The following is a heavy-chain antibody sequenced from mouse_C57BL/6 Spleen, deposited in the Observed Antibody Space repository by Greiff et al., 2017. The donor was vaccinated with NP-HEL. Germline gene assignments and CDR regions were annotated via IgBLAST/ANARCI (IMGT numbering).Heavy chain of an antibody. J-gene: IGHJ2*01. CDR1: RFTFSDYG. CDR3: ATNWAYYFDY. Sequence: DVKLVESGGGLVKPGGSLKLSCAASRFTFSDYGMHWVRQAPEKGLEWVAYISSGSSTIYYADTVKGRFTISRDNAKNTLFLQMTSLRSEDTAMYYCATNWAYYFDYWGQGTTLTVSS. D-gene: IGHD4-1*01. CDR2: ISSGSSTI. V-gene: IGHV5-17*01.